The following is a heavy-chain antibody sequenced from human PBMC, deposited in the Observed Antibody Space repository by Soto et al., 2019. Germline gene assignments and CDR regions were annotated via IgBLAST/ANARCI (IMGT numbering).Heavy chain of an antibody. D-gene: IGHD4-17*01. CDR1: GGSISSYY. Sequence: SETLSLTCTVSGGSISSYYWSWIRQPPGKGLEWIGYIYYSGSTSYNPSLKSRVTISVDTSKNQFSLKLSSVTAADTAVYYCARRYGGALDXWGQGTLVTVPS. CDR2: IYYSGST. J-gene: IGHJ4*02. V-gene: IGHV4-59*08. CDR3: ARRYGGALDX.